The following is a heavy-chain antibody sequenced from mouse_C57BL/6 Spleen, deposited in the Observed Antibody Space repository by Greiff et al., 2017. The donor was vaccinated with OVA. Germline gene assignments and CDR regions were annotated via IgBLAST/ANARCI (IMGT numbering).Heavy chain of an antibody. CDR2: INPGSGGT. D-gene: IGHD1-1*01. Sequence: QVQLQQSGAELVRPGTSVKVSCKASGYAFTNYLIEWVKQRPGQGLEWIGVINPGSGGTNYNEKFKGKATLTADKSSSTAYMQLSSLTSEDSAVYVCARGTTVIAPYWYFDVWGTGTTVTVSS. J-gene: IGHJ1*03. V-gene: IGHV1-54*01. CDR3: ARGTTVIAPYWYFDV. CDR1: GYAFTNYL.